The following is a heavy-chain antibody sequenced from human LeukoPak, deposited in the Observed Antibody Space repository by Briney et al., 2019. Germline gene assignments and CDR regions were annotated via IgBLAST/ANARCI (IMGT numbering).Heavy chain of an antibody. CDR2: IYYSGST. CDR1: GGSISSYY. D-gene: IGHD1-26*01. Sequence: SETLSLTCTVSGGSISSYYWSWIRQPPGKGLEWIGYIYYSGSTSYNSSLKSRVTISVDTSKNQFSLKLSSVTAADTAVYYCARSGSTAFDYWGQGTLVTVSS. CDR3: ARSGSTAFDY. V-gene: IGHV4-59*01. J-gene: IGHJ4*02.